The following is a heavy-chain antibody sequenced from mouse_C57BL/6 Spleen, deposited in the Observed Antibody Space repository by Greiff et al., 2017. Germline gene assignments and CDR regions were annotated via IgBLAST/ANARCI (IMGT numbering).Heavy chain of an antibody. J-gene: IGHJ4*01. CDR1: GFSLTSYG. V-gene: IGHV2-2*01. CDR3: ARSNYGSSYNYAMDY. D-gene: IGHD1-1*01. CDR2: IWSGGST. Sequence: VQLQQSGPGLVQPSQSLSITCTVSGFSLTSYGVHWVRQSPGKGLEWLGVIWSGGSTDYNAAFISSLSISKDNSKSQVFFKMNSLQADDTAIYYCARSNYGSSYNYAMDYWGQGTSVTVSS.